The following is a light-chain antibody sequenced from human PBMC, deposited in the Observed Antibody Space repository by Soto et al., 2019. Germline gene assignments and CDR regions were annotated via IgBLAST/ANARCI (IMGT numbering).Light chain of an antibody. Sequence: ETVMTRSPATLSVSPGERATLSCRASQSVSSNLAWYQQKPGQAPRLLIYGASTRATDIPARFSGSGSGTEFTLTISSLQSEDFAVYYCQQYNNWPRWTFGQGTKVEIK. CDR3: QQYNNWPRWT. J-gene: IGKJ1*01. CDR1: QSVSSN. CDR2: GAS. V-gene: IGKV3-15*01.